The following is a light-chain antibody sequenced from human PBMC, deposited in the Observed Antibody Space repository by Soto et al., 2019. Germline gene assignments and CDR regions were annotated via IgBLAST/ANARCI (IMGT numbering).Light chain of an antibody. J-gene: IGKJ1*01. CDR1: QSVSSN. CDR3: QQYNNWPRT. V-gene: IGKV3-15*01. Sequence: VMTQSPATLSVSPGERAALSCRASQSVSSNLAWYQQKPGQAPRLLIYAASTRATAVPARFSASGSGTEFTLTISSLQSEDFAVYYCQQYNNWPRTFGQGTKV. CDR2: AAS.